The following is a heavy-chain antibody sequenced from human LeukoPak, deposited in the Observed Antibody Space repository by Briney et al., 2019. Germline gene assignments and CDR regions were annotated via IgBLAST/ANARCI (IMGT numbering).Heavy chain of an antibody. CDR1: GCTFSSYA. Sequence: PGGSLRLSCAASGCTFSSYAMHSVRQAPGKGLEWVAVISYDGSNKYYADSVKGRFTISRDNSKNTLYLQMNSLRAEDTAVYYCARAAGGYDFLGFDYWGQGTLVTVSS. CDR2: ISYDGSNK. J-gene: IGHJ4*02. V-gene: IGHV3-30*04. D-gene: IGHD5-12*01. CDR3: ARAAGGYDFLGFDY.